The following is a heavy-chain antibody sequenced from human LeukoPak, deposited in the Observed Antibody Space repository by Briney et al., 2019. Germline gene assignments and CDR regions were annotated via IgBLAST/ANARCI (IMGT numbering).Heavy chain of an antibody. D-gene: IGHD3-10*01. J-gene: IGHJ4*02. CDR2: TSSDLNVK. Sequence: GGSLRLSCAASGYTFRNYVIHWVRQAPGKGLEWVAVTSSDLNVKLYADSVKGRFTISRDNSRSTLYLQMNSLRPEDTAIYYCAREGYYGSGSPPSLYFDYWGQGTLVTVSS. CDR3: AREGYYGSGSPPSLYFDY. CDR1: GYTFRNYV. V-gene: IGHV3-30-3*01.